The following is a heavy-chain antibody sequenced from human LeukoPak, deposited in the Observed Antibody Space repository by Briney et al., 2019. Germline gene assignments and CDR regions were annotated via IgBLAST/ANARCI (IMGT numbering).Heavy chain of an antibody. CDR1: GYTLTGYY. CDR3: AREATMIVVVKNRAFDI. J-gene: IGHJ3*02. Sequence: ASVKVSCKASGYTLTGYYMHWVRQAPGQGLEWMGWINPNSGGTNYAQKLQGRVTMTTDTSTSTAYMELRSLRSDDTAVYYCAREATMIVVVKNRAFDIWGQGTMVTVSS. V-gene: IGHV1-2*02. D-gene: IGHD3-22*01. CDR2: INPNSGGT.